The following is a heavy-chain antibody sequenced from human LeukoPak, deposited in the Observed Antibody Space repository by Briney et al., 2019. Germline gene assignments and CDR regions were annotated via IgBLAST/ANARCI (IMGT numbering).Heavy chain of an antibody. V-gene: IGHV4-4*07. Sequence: SETLSLTCTVSGGTIGTYYWSWIRQPAGKELEWIGRIFTTGGANYNPSLKSRVTMSLDTSKNLFSLKLNSVTAADTAVYYCVRDGPSWGLLGGQGALVTVSS. J-gene: IGHJ4*02. D-gene: IGHD7-27*01. CDR1: GGTIGTYY. CDR3: VRDGPSWGLL. CDR2: IFTTGGA.